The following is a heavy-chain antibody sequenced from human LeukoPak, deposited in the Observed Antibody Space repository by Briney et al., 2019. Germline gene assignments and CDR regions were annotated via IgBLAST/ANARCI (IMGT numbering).Heavy chain of an antibody. CDR1: GDSFTSYW. V-gene: IGHV5-51*01. D-gene: IGHD7-27*01. J-gene: IGHJ4*02. CDR3: ARRPSATGADFDY. Sequence: GESLKISCKASGDSFTSYWIGWVRQMPGKGLEWMGIIYPGDSDTRYSPSFQGQVTISADKSISTAYLQWSSLKASDTAMYYCARRPSATGADFDYWGQGTLVTVSS. CDR2: IYPGDSDT.